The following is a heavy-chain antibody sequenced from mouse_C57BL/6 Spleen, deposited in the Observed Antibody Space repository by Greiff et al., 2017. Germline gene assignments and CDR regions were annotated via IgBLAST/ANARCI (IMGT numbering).Heavy chain of an antibody. CDR2: ISSGGSYT. CDR1: GFTFSSYG. D-gene: IGHD2-2*01. CDR3: ARHDGYDPFDY. J-gene: IGHJ2*01. V-gene: IGHV5-6*02. Sequence: DVKLVESGGDLVKPGGSLKLSCAASGFTFSSYGMSWVRQTPDKRLEWVATISSGGSYTYYPDSVQGRFTISRDNAKNTLYLQMSSLKSEDTAMYYCARHDGYDPFDYWGQGTTLTVSS.